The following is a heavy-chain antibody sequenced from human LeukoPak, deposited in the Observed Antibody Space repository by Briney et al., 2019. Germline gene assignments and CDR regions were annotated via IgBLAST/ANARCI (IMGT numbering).Heavy chain of an antibody. V-gene: IGHV3-30-3*01. CDR2: ISYDGSNK. J-gene: IGHJ4*02. CDR1: GFTFSSCA. Sequence: GGSLRLSCAASGFTFSSCAMHWVRQAPGKGLEWVAVISYDGSNKYYADSVKGRFTISRDNSKNTLYLQMNSLRAEDTAVYYCARGPLTGRWPDMGFDYWGQGTLVTVSS. CDR3: ARGPLTGRWPDMGFDY. D-gene: IGHD5-24*01.